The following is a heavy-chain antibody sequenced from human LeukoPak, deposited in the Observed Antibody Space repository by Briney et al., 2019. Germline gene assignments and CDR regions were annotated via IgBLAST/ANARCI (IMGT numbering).Heavy chain of an antibody. V-gene: IGHV3-21*01. CDR2: ICSSSSYI. J-gene: IGHJ6*03. Sequence: GGSLRLSCAASGFTFSSYSMNWVRQAPGKGLEWVSSICSSSSYIYYADSVKGRFTISRDNAKNSLYLQMNSLRAEDTAVYYCARDSEGGNSRFYYYMDVWGKGTTVTVSS. CDR1: GFTFSSYS. D-gene: IGHD4-23*01. CDR3: ARDSEGGNSRFYYYMDV.